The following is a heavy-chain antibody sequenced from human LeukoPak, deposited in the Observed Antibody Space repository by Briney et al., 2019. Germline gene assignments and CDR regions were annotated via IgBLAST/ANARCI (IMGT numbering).Heavy chain of an antibody. CDR3: ARAQAVTGTGGFDP. J-gene: IGHJ5*02. Sequence: GGSLRLSCAASGFTFSSYWMSWVRQAPGKGLEWVANIKQDGSEKYYVDSVKGRFTISRDNAKNTLYLQMKSLRDEDTAVYYCARAQAVTGTGGFDPWGQGTLVTVSS. D-gene: IGHD6-19*01. V-gene: IGHV3-7*01. CDR1: GFTFSSYW. CDR2: IKQDGSEK.